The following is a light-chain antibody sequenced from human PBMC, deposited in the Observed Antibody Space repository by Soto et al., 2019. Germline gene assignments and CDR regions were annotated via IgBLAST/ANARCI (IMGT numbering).Light chain of an antibody. J-gene: IGKJ1*01. CDR1: QAIRND. V-gene: IGKV1-6*01. CDR3: LQDNNYPWT. CDR2: GAS. Sequence: AIQMTQSPSSLSASVGDRVTISCRASQAIRNDLGWYQQKPGKAPNLLIYGASSLESGVPSRCSGSGSGTDFTLTISSLQPEDFATYYCLQDNNYPWTFGQGTKVEI.